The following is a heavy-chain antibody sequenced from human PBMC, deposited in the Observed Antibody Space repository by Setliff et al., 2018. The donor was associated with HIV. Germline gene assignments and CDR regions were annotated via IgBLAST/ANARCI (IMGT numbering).Heavy chain of an antibody. D-gene: IGHD3-3*01. J-gene: IGHJ4*02. CDR1: GVSTSIHY. V-gene: IGHV4-4*07. CDR2: IHTSDTT. Sequence: SETLSLTCTVSGVSTSIHYWVWIRQPAGRGLEWIGRIHTSDTTSYNPSLMSRVTISLDTSKNQLSLKLSSVTAADTAVYYCTREFFYWGQGILVTVSS. CDR3: TREFFY.